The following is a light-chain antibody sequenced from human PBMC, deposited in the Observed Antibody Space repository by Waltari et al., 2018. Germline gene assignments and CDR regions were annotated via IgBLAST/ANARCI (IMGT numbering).Light chain of an antibody. CDR2: KAS. CDR1: QSISSW. CDR3: QAGT. J-gene: IGKJ1*01. V-gene: IGKV1-5*03. Sequence: DIQMTQSPSTLSASVGDRVTITCPASQSISSWLAWYQQKPEKDPKLLIYKASSLESGVPSRFSGSGSGTEFTLTISSLQPDDFATYYCQAGTFGQGTKMEIK.